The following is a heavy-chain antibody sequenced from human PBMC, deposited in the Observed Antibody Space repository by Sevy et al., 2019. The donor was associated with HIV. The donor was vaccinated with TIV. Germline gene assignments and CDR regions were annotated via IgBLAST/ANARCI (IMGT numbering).Heavy chain of an antibody. Sequence: SETLSLTCTVSGGSISCSSYYWGWIRQPPGKGLEWIGSIYYSGSTYYNPSLKSRLTISVDTSKNQFSLKLSSVTAADTAVYYCARGVLPRITIFGVGCWFDPWGQGTLVTVSS. CDR1: GGSISCSSYY. CDR2: IYYSGST. D-gene: IGHD3-3*01. J-gene: IGHJ5*02. CDR3: ARGVLPRITIFGVGCWFDP. V-gene: IGHV4-39*01.